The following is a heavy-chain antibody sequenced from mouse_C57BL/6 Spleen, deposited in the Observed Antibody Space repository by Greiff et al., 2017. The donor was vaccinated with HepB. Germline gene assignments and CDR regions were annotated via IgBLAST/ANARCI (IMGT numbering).Heavy chain of an antibody. CDR2: ISSGSSTI. D-gene: IGHD2-4*01. Sequence: VQLMESGGGLVKPGGSLKLSCAASGFTFSDYGMHWVRQAPEKGLEWVAYISSGSSTIYYADTVKGRFTISRDNAKNTLFLQMSSLTSEDTAMYYCAREGNYDQFAYWGQGTLVTVSS. CDR1: GFTFSDYG. V-gene: IGHV5-17*01. J-gene: IGHJ3*01. CDR3: AREGNYDQFAY.